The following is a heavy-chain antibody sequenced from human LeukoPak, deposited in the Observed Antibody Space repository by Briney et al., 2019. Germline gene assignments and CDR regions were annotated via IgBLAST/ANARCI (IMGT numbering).Heavy chain of an antibody. D-gene: IGHD6-13*01. CDR1: GYTFTGYY. CDR3: ARTAAAGILHYYYGMDV. Sequence: ASVKVSCKASGYTFTGYYMHWVRQAPGQGLEWMGWINPNSGGTNYAQKFQGRVTMTRDTSISTAYMELSRLRSDDTAVYYCARTAAAGILHYYYGMDVWGQGTTVTVSS. CDR2: INPNSGGT. V-gene: IGHV1-2*02. J-gene: IGHJ6*02.